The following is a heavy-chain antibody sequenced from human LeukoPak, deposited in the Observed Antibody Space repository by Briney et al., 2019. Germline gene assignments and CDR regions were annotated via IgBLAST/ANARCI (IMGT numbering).Heavy chain of an antibody. J-gene: IGHJ4*02. CDR1: GFTFSSYV. CDR2: ISTDGSVT. CDR3: ARIGGSGSYSGHYFDH. Sequence: GGSLRLSCVASGFTFSSYVMSWVRQAPGKGLEWVSGISTDGSVTSYADSVKGRFTISRDNAKNTMYLQMNSLRAEDTAVYYCARIGGSGSYSGHYFDHWGQGTLVTVSS. V-gene: IGHV3-74*01. D-gene: IGHD3-10*01.